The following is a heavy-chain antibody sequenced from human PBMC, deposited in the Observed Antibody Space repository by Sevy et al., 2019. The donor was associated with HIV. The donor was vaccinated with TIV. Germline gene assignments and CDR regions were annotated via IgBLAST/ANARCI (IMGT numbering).Heavy chain of an antibody. Sequence: GGSLRLSCAASEFTVSSNYMSWVRQAPGKGLEWVSVIYSGGSTYYADSVKGRFTISRDNSKNTLYLQMNSLRAEDTAVYYCARAQRFYYYDSSGYYNWGQGTMVTVSS. CDR3: ARAQRFYYYDSSGYYN. V-gene: IGHV3-53*01. CDR1: EFTVSSNY. J-gene: IGHJ4*02. CDR2: IYSGGST. D-gene: IGHD3-22*01.